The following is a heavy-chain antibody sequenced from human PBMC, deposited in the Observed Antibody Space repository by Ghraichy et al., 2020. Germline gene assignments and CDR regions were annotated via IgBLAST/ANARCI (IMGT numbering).Heavy chain of an antibody. CDR2: INPNSGGT. J-gene: IGHJ6*03. V-gene: IGHV1-2*02. D-gene: IGHD2-2*01. CDR1: GYTFTGYY. CDR3: ARGGSSTSWSPFPYYMDV. Sequence: ASVKVSCKASGYTFTGYYMHWVRQAPGQGLEWMGWINPNSGGTNYAQKFQGRVTMTRDTSISTAYMELSRLRSDDTAVYYCARGGSSTSWSPFPYYMDVWGKGTTVTVSS.